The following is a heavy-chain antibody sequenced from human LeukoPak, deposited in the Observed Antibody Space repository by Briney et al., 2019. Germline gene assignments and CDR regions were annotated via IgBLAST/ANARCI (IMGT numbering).Heavy chain of an antibody. D-gene: IGHD5-12*01. CDR1: GFTFSSYG. CDR2: IWYDGSNK. Sequence: GGSLRLSCAASGFTFSSYGMHWVRQAPGKGLEWVAVIWYDGSNKYYADSVKGRFTISRDNSKNTLYLQMNSLRAEDTAVYYCARDASGSRCFDYWGQGTLVTVSS. V-gene: IGHV3-33*01. CDR3: ARDASGSRCFDY. J-gene: IGHJ4*02.